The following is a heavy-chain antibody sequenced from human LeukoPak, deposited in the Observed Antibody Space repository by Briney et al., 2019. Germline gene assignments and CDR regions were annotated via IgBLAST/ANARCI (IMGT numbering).Heavy chain of an antibody. D-gene: IGHD5-12*01. V-gene: IGHV1-69*13. CDR2: IIPIFGTA. Sequence: ASVKVSCKASGGTFSSYAISLVRQAPGQGLEWMGGIIPIFGTANCAQKFQGRVTITADESTSTAYMELSSLRSEDTAVYYCARSDSGYDFGDWGQGTLVTVSS. CDR3: ARSDSGYDFGD. CDR1: GGTFSSYA. J-gene: IGHJ4*02.